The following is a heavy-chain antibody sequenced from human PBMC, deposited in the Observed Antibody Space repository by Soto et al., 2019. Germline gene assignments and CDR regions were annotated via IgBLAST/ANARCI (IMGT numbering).Heavy chain of an antibody. D-gene: IGHD6-19*01. CDR1: GFTFSDYT. Sequence: EVHLLQSGGDLVQPGGSLTLSCAASGFTFSDYTMTWVRQAPGKVLECVSVILSDYNTYYADSVRGRFTISRDNSKNTLSLEMNSLRAEDTAVYFCARRTSGYFGYWGQGALVTVSS. V-gene: IGHV3-23*03. CDR2: ILSDYNT. CDR3: ARRTSGYFGY. J-gene: IGHJ4*02.